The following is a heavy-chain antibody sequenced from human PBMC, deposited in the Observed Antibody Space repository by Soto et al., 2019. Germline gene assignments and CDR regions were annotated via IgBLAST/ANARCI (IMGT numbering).Heavy chain of an antibody. CDR3: AKVARAPAAPFDY. CDR1: GFTFDDYA. CDR2: ISWNSGSI. J-gene: IGHJ4*02. V-gene: IGHV3-9*01. Sequence: EVQLVESGGGLVQPGRSLRLSCAASGFTFDDYAMHWVRQAPGKGLEWVSGISWNSGSIGYADSVKGRFTISRDNAKNSLYLQMNNLRAEETALYYCAKVARAPAAPFDYWGQGTLVTVSS.